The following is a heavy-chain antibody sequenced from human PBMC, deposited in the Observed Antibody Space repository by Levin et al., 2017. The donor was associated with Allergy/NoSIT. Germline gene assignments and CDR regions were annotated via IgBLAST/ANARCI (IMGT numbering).Heavy chain of an antibody. D-gene: IGHD4-17*01. CDR1: GFTFSNAW. J-gene: IGHJ4*02. Sequence: GESLKISCAASGFTFSNAWMSWVRQAPGKGLEWGGRIKSKTDGGTTDYAAPVKDRFTIPRDDSKNKLYLEMNSLKAEDTGLCYGTTDNRLYGDYVADRDYWGQGILVTASS. CDR3: TTDNRLYGDYVADRDY. V-gene: IGHV3-15*01. CDR2: IKSKTDGGTT.